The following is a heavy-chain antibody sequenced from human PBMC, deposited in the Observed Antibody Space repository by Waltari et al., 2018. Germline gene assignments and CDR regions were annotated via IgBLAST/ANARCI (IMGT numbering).Heavy chain of an antibody. CDR1: GGSISSHY. D-gene: IGHD5-12*01. V-gene: IGHV4-59*11. CDR3: ARGKQESGYTLIDY. Sequence: QVQLQESGPGLVKPSETLSLTCTVPGGSISSHYWSWIRQPPGKGLEWIGYIYYSGSTNYNPSLKSRVTISVDTSKNQFSLKLSSVTAADTAVYYCARGKQESGYTLIDYWGQGTLVTVSS. CDR2: IYYSGST. J-gene: IGHJ4*02.